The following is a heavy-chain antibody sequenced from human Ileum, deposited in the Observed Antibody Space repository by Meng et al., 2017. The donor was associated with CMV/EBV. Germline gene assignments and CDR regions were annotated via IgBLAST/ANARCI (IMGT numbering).Heavy chain of an antibody. CDR1: GGSVNRNCSY. Sequence: GLGPSLCNPSDPLSLTSSASGGSVNRNCSYWGWIRQPPGKSLELIGNIFDSGSAFYNPSLQSRVSVSIDMSRNQLSLSLSSVTAADTAVYYCVRDHGSSSWFFYWGQGTLVTVSS. D-gene: IGHD6-13*01. CDR2: IFDSGSA. J-gene: IGHJ4*02. V-gene: IGHV4-39*07. CDR3: VRDHGSSSWFFY.